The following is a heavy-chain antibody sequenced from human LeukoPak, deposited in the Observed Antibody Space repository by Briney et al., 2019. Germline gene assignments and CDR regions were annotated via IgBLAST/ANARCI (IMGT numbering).Heavy chain of an antibody. D-gene: IGHD3-22*01. J-gene: IGHJ4*02. CDR3: AKYDNSGRAGGY. CDR2: IWYDGSNK. V-gene: IGHV3-33*06. CDR1: GFTFSSYA. Sequence: GGSLRLSCEASGFTFSSYAMSWVRQAPGKGLEWVAVIWYDGSNKYYADSVKGRFTISRDNSRNTLYLQMNSLRAEDTAMYYCAKYDNSGRAGGYWGQGTLVTVSS.